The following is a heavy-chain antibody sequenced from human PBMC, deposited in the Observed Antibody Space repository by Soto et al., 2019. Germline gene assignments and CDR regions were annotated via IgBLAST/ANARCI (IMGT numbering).Heavy chain of an antibody. D-gene: IGHD3-10*01. Sequence: SETLSLTCTVSGGSISNYYWSWIRQPPGKGLEWIGYIYYTGDTTYNPSLKSRVTISVDTSKNQFSLRLTSVTAADTAVYYCARGAGSFPFDYSGPGTLVTVSS. CDR2: IYYTGDT. V-gene: IGHV4-59*01. CDR1: GGSISNYY. CDR3: ARGAGSFPFDY. J-gene: IGHJ4*02.